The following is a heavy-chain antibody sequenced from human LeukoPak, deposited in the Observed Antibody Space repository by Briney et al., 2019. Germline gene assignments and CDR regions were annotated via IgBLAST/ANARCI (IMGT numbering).Heavy chain of an antibody. CDR1: GGSISSGSYY. Sequence: PSETLSLTCTVSGGSISSGSYYWTWIRQSPGKGLEWIGQIYYTGRTYYNPSLERRVTISLDTSRIQFSLIMTSVPAADTAMYYCGRGGTYNDILSFHPWGQGTLVSVSS. CDR2: IYYTGRT. D-gene: IGHD3-9*01. V-gene: IGHV4-61*01. CDR3: GRGGTYNDILSFHP. J-gene: IGHJ5*02.